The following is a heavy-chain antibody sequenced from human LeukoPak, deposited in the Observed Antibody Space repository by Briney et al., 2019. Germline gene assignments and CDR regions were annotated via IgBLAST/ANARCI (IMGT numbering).Heavy chain of an antibody. Sequence: GGSLRLSCAVSGITLSNYGMSWVRQAPGKGLEWVAGISDSGGRTNYADSVKGRFTISRDNPKNTLNLQMNSLRAEDTAVYFCAKRGVVIRVILVGFHKEAHYSDYWGQGALVTVSS. D-gene: IGHD3-22*01. CDR2: ISDSGGRT. CDR1: GITLSNYG. CDR3: AKRGVVIRVILVGFHKEAHYSDY. J-gene: IGHJ4*02. V-gene: IGHV3-23*01.